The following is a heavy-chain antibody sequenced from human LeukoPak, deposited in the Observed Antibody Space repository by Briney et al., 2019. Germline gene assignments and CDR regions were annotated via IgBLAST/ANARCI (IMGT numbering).Heavy chain of an antibody. CDR1: GGTFSSYA. CDR3: ARRRGYCSSTSCPPRPYYYYYGMDV. V-gene: IGHV1-69*13. J-gene: IGHJ6*02. Sequence: SVKVSCKASGGTFSSYAISWVRQAPGQGLEWMGGIIPIFGTANYAQKFQGRVTITADESTSTAYMELSSLRSEDTAVYYCARRRGYCSSTSCPPRPYYYYYGMDVRGQGTTVTVSS. CDR2: IIPIFGTA. D-gene: IGHD2-2*01.